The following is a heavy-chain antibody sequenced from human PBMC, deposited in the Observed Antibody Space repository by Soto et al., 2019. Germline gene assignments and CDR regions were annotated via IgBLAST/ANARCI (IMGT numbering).Heavy chain of an antibody. CDR1: GFTFSAHA. V-gene: IGHV3-23*01. CDR3: AKCRTTSFYQDMGV. D-gene: IGHD3-16*02. CDR2: ITDSGDRT. J-gene: IGHJ6*02. Sequence: GGSLRLSCAASGFTFSAHAMNWVRQAPGKGLEWVSAITDSGDRTYYAGPVEGRFTISRDNSKNTLSLQMNSLRAEDTAIYYCAKCRTTSFYQDMGVWGQGTTGTVSS.